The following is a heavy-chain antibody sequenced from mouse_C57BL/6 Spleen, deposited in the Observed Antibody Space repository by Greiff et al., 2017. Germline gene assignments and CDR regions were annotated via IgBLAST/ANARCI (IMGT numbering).Heavy chain of an antibody. CDR3: ARAYYYGSSYGFAY. V-gene: IGHV1-59*01. CDR2: IDPSDSYT. CDR1: GYTFTSYW. Sequence: QVQLQQPGAELVRPGTSVKLSCKASGYTFTSYWMHWVKQRPGQGLEWIGVIDPSDSYTNYNQKFKGKATLTVDTSSSTAYMQLSSLTSEDSAVYYGARAYYYGSSYGFAYWGQGTLVTVSA. D-gene: IGHD1-1*01. J-gene: IGHJ3*01.